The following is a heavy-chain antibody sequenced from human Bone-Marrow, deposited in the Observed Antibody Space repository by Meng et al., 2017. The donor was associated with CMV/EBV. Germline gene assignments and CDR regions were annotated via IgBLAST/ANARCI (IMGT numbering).Heavy chain of an antibody. CDR3: ARGSTGITPY. D-gene: IGHD1-1*01. Sequence: SETLSLTCTVSGGSISSYYWSWIRQPPGKGLEWIGYIYYSGSTNYNPSLKSRVTISVDTSKNQFSLKLSSVTAADTAVYYCARGSTGITPYWGQGTLVTVSS. V-gene: IGHV4-59*12. CDR1: GGSISSYY. CDR2: IYYSGST. J-gene: IGHJ4*02.